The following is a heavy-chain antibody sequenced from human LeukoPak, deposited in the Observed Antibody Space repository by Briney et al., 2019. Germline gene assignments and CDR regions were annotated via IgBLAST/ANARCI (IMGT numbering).Heavy chain of an antibody. J-gene: IGHJ5*02. Sequence: GGSLRLSCAASGFTVSSNYAMSWVRQAPGKGLEWVSVISGSGGSTHYADSVKGRFTISRDDPKNTLYLQMNSLRAEDTAVYYCAKAGGWFGELLQTSADNWFDPWGQGTLVTVSS. D-gene: IGHD3-10*01. CDR2: ISGSGGST. CDR3: AKAGGWFGELLQTSADNWFDP. CDR1: GFTVSSNYA. V-gene: IGHV3-23*01.